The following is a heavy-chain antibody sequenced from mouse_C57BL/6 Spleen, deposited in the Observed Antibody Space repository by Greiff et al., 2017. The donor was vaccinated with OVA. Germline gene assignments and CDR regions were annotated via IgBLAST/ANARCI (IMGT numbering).Heavy chain of an antibody. CDR3: TRAADYDVRSFAY. D-gene: IGHD2-4*01. J-gene: IGHJ3*01. CDR2: ISSGGDYI. CDR1: GFTFSSYA. Sequence: DVKLVESGAGLVKPGGSLKLSCAASGFTFSSYAMSWVRQTPEKRLEWVAYISSGGDYIYYADTVKGRFTLSRDNARNTLYLQMSSLKSEDTAMYYCTRAADYDVRSFAYWGQGTLVTVSA. V-gene: IGHV5-9-1*02.